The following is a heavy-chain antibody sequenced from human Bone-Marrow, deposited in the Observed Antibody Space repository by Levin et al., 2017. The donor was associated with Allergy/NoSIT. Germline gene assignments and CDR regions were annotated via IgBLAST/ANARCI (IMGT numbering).Heavy chain of an antibody. CDR2: INPNNGGT. Sequence: GESLKISCKASGYTFTGYYMHWARQAPGQGLEWMGWINPNNGGTYSANNFQGRVTMTRDTSINTAYLELTSLRSDDTAVYYCARGEVPAVKRQFWSGYSSNPPFDYWGQGTLVSVSS. CDR3: ARGEVPAVKRQFWSGYSSNPPFDY. J-gene: IGHJ4*02. CDR1: GYTFTGYY. V-gene: IGHV1-2*02. D-gene: IGHD3-3*02.